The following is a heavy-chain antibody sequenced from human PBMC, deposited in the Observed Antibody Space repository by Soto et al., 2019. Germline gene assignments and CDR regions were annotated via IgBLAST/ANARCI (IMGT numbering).Heavy chain of an antibody. CDR2: ISWNSGSI. CDR1: GFTFDDYA. CDR3: AKGGSYSSCWFDY. Sequence: GGSLRLSCAASGFTFDDYAMHWVRQAPGKGMEWVSGISWNSGSIGYADSVKGRFTISRENAKNSLYLPMNSLRAEDTSLEYCAKGGSYSSCWFDYWGQGTLVTVSS. D-gene: IGHD6-13*01. J-gene: IGHJ4*02. V-gene: IGHV3-9*01.